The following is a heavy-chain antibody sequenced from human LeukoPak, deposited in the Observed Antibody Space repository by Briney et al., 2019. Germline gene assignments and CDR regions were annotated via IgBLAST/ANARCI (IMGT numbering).Heavy chain of an antibody. CDR1: GFTFNNYG. V-gene: IGHV3-30*18. D-gene: IGHD3-22*01. J-gene: IGHJ4*02. CDR2: ISSDGTNK. Sequence: GGSLRLSCAASGFTFNNYGMHWVRQAPGKGLEWVAIISSDGTNKYSADSVKGRFTISRDNSKNTLYLQMNSLRTEDTAVYYRAKERQDYYDNRGYFDFDYWGQGTLVTVSS. CDR3: AKERQDYYDNRGYFDFDY.